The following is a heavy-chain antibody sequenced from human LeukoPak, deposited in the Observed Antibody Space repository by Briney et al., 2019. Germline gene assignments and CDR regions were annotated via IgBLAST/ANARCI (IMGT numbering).Heavy chain of an antibody. CDR1: GGSISSGGYY. CDR3: AREFPDDSSGYYLDY. Sequence: SETLSLTCTVSGGSISSGGYYWSWIRQHPGKGLEWIGYIYYSGSTYYNPSLKSRVTISVDTSKNQFSLKLSSVTAADTAVCYCAREFPDDSSGYYLDYWGRGTLVTVSS. CDR2: IYYSGST. D-gene: IGHD3-22*01. V-gene: IGHV4-31*03. J-gene: IGHJ4*02.